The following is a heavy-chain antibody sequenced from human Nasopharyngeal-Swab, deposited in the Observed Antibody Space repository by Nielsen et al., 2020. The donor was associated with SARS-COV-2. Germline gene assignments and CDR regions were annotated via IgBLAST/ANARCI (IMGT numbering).Heavy chain of an antibody. CDR2: IIPIFGTA. V-gene: IGHV1-69*13. CDR1: GGTFSSYA. Sequence: SVTVSCKASGGTFSSYAISWVRQAPGQGLEWMGGIIPIFGTANYAQKFQGRDTITADESTSTAYMELSSLRSEDTAVYYCARDISGYSYGGRYYYYYMDVWGKGTTVTVSS. J-gene: IGHJ6*03. CDR3: ARDISGYSYGGRYYYYYMDV. D-gene: IGHD5-18*01.